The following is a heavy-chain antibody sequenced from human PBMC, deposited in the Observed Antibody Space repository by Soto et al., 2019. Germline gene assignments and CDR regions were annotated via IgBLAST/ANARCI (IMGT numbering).Heavy chain of an antibody. Sequence: QVQLQQWGAGLLKPAETLSLTCAVYGGSFRGYYWSWIRQPPGKGLVWLGEINHSGRTNYNPSLKSLVTISVDTSKNQFFLKLSSVNAADTAVYYCAISGGVDSSRWKNWFYPWGQGPLVTVSS. J-gene: IGHJ5*02. V-gene: IGHV4-34*01. CDR1: GGSFRGYY. CDR3: AISGGVDSSRWKNWFYP. CDR2: INHSGRT. D-gene: IGHD6-13*01.